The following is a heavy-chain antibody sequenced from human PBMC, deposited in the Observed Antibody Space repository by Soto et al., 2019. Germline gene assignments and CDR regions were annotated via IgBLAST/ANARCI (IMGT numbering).Heavy chain of an antibody. V-gene: IGHV3-33*06. CDR1: GFTFSSYG. CDR2: IWYDGSNK. J-gene: IGHJ4*02. D-gene: IGHD3-9*01. CDR3: AKGRLRYFDWLSYFDY. Sequence: QVQLVESGGGVVQPGRSLRLSCAASGFTFSSYGMHWVRQAPGKGLEWVAVIWYDGSNKYYADSVKGRFTISRDNSKNTLYLQMNSLRAEDTAVYYCAKGRLRYFDWLSYFDYWGQGTLVTVSS.